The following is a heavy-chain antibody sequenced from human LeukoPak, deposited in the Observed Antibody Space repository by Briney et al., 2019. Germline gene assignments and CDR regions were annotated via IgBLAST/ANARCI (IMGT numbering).Heavy chain of an antibody. CDR1: GFTFSSYG. V-gene: IGHV3-23*01. Sequence: GGSLRLSCAASGFTFSSYGMSWVRQAPGKGLEWVSAISGSGGSTYYADSVKGRFTISRDNSKNTLYLQMNRLRAEDTAVYYLAKGFPGRIDYWGQGTLVTVSS. CDR3: AKGFPGRIDY. CDR2: ISGSGGST. J-gene: IGHJ4*02.